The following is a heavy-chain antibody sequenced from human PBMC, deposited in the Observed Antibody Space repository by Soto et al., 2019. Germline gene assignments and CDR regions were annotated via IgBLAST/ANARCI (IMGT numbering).Heavy chain of an antibody. CDR3: ARGGYCSSTSCYVTYNWFDP. J-gene: IGHJ5*02. V-gene: IGHV3-33*01. CDR2: IWYDGSNK. Sequence: QVQLVESGGGVVQPGRSLRLSCAASGFTFSSYGMHWVRQAPGKGLEWVAVIWYDGSNKYYADSVKGRFTISRDNSKNTLYLQMNSLRAEDTAVYYCARGGYCSSTSCYVTYNWFDPWGQGTLVTVSS. CDR1: GFTFSSYG. D-gene: IGHD2-2*01.